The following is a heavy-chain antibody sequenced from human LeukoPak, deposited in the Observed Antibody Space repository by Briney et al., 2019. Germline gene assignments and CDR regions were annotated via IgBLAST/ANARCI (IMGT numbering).Heavy chain of an antibody. CDR2: IFYTGHT. CDR3: ARQSSGYYYGWFDP. Sequence: SETLSLTCTVSGGSILDSTYYWAWIRQPPGQGLEWIATIFYTGHTHYNPSLKSRVTMSVDMVKNQFSLNLNSVTAADTAVYYCARQSSGYYYGWFDPWGQGTLVTVSS. V-gene: IGHV4-39*01. J-gene: IGHJ5*02. CDR1: GGSILDSTYY. D-gene: IGHD3-22*01.